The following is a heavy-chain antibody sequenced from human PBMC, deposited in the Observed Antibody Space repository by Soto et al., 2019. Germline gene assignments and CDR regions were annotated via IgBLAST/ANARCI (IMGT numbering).Heavy chain of an antibody. V-gene: IGHV4-31*03. CDR2: IYYSGST. CDR1: GGSISSGVYY. J-gene: IGHJ6*02. Sequence: PSETLSLTCTVSGGSISSGVYYWSWIRQHPGKGLEWIGYIYYSGSTYYNPSLKSRVTISVDTSKNQFSLKLSSVTAADTAVYYCARDRIYCTNGVCYPPADYYYYGMDVWGQGTTVTVSS. CDR3: ARDRIYCTNGVCYPPADYYYYGMDV. D-gene: IGHD2-8*01.